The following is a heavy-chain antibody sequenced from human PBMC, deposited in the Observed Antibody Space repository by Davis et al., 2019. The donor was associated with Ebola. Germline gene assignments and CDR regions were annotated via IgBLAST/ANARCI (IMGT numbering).Heavy chain of an antibody. CDR3: AKGRTIPLALDF. J-gene: IGHJ4*02. CDR1: GFAFGDYA. V-gene: IGHV3-9*01. CDR2: INCNINSI. D-gene: IGHD2-2*02. Sequence: GGSLRLSCAGSGFAFGDYAMHWVRQAPGKGLGWVSGINCNINSIVYPASVKGRFTISRDNAKNSLYLQMNSLRGEDTAFYYCAKGRTIPLALDFWGRGTLVTVSS.